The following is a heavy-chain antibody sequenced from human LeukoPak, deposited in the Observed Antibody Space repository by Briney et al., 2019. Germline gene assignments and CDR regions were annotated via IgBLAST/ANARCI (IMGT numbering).Heavy chain of an antibody. J-gene: IGHJ6*02. D-gene: IGHD3-10*01. V-gene: IGHV3-30-3*01. CDR2: ISYDGSNK. CDR1: GFTFSSYA. CDR3: AREWVRWFGELYGMDV. Sequence: PGGSLRLSCAASGFTFSSYAMHWVRQAPGKGLEWVAVISYDGSNKYYADSVKGRFTISRDNSKNTLYLQMNSLRAEDTAVYYCAREWVRWFGELYGMDVWGQGTTVTVSS.